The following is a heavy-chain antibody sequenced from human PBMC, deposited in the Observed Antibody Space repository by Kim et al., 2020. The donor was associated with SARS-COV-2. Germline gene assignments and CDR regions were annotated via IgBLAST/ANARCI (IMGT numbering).Heavy chain of an antibody. V-gene: IGHV3-23*01. Sequence: YAGSGKGRFTISRDSSRDTLYLQMNTLSAEDTAVYYCAQDTYGDYEAFDCWGQGTLVTVSS. J-gene: IGHJ4*02. CDR3: AQDTYGDYEAFDC. D-gene: IGHD4-17*01.